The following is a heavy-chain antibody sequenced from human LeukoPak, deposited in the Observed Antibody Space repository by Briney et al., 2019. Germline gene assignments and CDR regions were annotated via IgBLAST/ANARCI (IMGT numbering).Heavy chain of an antibody. CDR2: ISYDGSNK. Sequence: PGGSLRLSCAASGFTFSSYDMHWVRQAPGKGLEWVAVISYDGSNKYYADSVKGRFTISRDNSKNTLYLQMNSLRAEDTAVYYCAKDEGTGYYGMDVWGQGTTVTVSS. CDR1: GFTFSSYD. J-gene: IGHJ6*02. D-gene: IGHD2-8*02. V-gene: IGHV3-30*18. CDR3: AKDEGTGYYGMDV.